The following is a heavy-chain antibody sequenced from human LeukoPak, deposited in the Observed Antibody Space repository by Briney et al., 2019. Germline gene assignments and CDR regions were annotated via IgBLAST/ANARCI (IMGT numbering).Heavy chain of an antibody. J-gene: IGHJ4*02. CDR2: IDPRDSNT. V-gene: IGHV5-10-1*01. CDR1: GYSFTNNW. Sequence: GESLRISCKASGYSFTNNWTTWVRQMPGKGLEWMGRIDPRDSNTNYSPSFQGHVTISADKSINTAYLQWSTLKASDTAMYFCARGHGWTDYWGQGTLVTVAS. CDR3: ARGHGWTDY. D-gene: IGHD2-15*01.